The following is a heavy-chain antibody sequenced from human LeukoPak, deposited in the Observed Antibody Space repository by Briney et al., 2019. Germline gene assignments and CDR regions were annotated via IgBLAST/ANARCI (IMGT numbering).Heavy chain of an antibody. CDR2: IYYSGST. V-gene: IGHV4-59*08. CDR3: ARRPGYSYGYLLFDY. Sequence: PSETLSLTCTVSGGSISSYYWSWIRQPPGKGLEWIGYIYYSGSTNYNPSLKSRVTISVDTSKNQFSLKLSSVTAADTAVYYCARRPGYSYGYLLFDYWGQGTLVTVSS. J-gene: IGHJ4*02. D-gene: IGHD5-18*01. CDR1: GGSISSYY.